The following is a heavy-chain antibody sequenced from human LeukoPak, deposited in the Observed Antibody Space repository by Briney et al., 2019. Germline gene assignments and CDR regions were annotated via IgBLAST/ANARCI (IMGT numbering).Heavy chain of an antibody. CDR2: IYSGGST. V-gene: IGHV3-53*01. CDR1: GFSVSSNY. J-gene: IGHJ4*02. D-gene: IGHD2-2*01. CDR3: AKDRLVVVPAATHFDY. Sequence: PGGSLRLSCAASGFSVSSNYMIWVRQAPGKGLEWVSIIYSGGSTYYADSVKGRFTISRDNSKNTLYLQMNSLRAEDTAVYYCAKDRLVVVPAATHFDYWGQGTLVTVSS.